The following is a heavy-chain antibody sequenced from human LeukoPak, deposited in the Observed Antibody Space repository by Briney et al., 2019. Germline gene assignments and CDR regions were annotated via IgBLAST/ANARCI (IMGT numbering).Heavy chain of an antibody. Sequence: GGSLRLSCAASGFIFSSAWMSWVRQAPGKGLEWVGHIKTKTDDGTTDCAAPVKGRFTISRDDSKNTVYLQMNSLRAEDTAVYYCAKEGVHDYGDYFDYWGQGTLVTVSS. D-gene: IGHD4-17*01. V-gene: IGHV3-15*01. CDR3: AKEGVHDYGDYFDY. CDR1: GFIFSSAW. J-gene: IGHJ4*02. CDR2: IKTKTDDGTT.